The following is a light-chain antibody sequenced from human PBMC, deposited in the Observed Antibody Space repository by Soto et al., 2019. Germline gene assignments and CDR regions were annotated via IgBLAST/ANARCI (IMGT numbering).Light chain of an antibody. Sequence: QFVLTQSPSASASLGASVKLTCTLSSGHSNYAIAWHQQQSEKGPRYLMKLNSDGSHSKGDGIPDRFSGSSSGAERYLTISSLQSDEADYYCQTWGSGIVVFGGGTKLTVL. J-gene: IGLJ2*01. CDR1: SGHSNYA. CDR3: QTWGSGIVV. CDR2: LNSDGSH. V-gene: IGLV4-69*01.